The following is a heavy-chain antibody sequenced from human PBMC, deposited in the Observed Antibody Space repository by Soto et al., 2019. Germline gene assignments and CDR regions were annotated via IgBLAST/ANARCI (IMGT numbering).Heavy chain of an antibody. D-gene: IGHD1-26*01. CDR2: IYYSGST. Sequence: PSETLSLTCTVSGGSISSGGYYWSWIRQHPGKGLEWIGYIYYSGSTYYNPSLKSRVTISVDTSKNQFSLKLSSVTAADTAVYYCARDWKEWELTMGFDPWGQGTLVTVSS. V-gene: IGHV4-31*03. CDR3: ARDWKEWELTMGFDP. CDR1: GGSISSGGYY. J-gene: IGHJ5*02.